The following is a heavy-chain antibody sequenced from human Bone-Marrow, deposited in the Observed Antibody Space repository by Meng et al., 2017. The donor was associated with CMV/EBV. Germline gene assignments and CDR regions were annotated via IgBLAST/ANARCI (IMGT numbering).Heavy chain of an antibody. CDR2: IYSDGRT. Sequence: GGSLRLSCAASGFTVSSNYMNWVRQAPGKGLEWVSVIYSDGRTYYADSVKGRFTISRDNSKNTLDLQMNSLRDEDTALYYCARGGGYYAIDYWGQGTLVTVSS. CDR3: ARGGGYYAIDY. V-gene: IGHV3-66*02. CDR1: GFTVSSNY. D-gene: IGHD3-22*01. J-gene: IGHJ4*02.